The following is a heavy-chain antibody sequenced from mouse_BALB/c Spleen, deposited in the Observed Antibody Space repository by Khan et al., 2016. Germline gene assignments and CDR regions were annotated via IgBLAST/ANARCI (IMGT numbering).Heavy chain of an antibody. V-gene: IGHV9-3-1*01. CDR3: AIGGDYGGFAS. CDR1: GYTFTNYG. J-gene: IGHJ3*01. CDR2: INTYTGES. Sequence: QIQLVQSGPELKKPGETVKISCKASGYTFTNYGMNWVKQAPGKGLKWMGWINTYTGESTYADDFKGRFAISLQTSASTAYLQINNLKTEDTAAXCCAIGGDYGGFASWGQGTLVTVSA. D-gene: IGHD2-13*01.